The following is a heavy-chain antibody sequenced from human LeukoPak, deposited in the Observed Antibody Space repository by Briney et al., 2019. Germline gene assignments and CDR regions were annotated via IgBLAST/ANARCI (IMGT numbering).Heavy chain of an antibody. V-gene: IGHV4-39*01. CDR3: ARHLKAAAGHRWFDP. Sequence: PSETLSLTCTVSGGSISSSSYYWGWIRQPRGKGLEWIGSIYYSGSTYYNPSLKTRVTIPVDTSKNQFSLKLISVTAADTPVYYCARHLKAAAGHRWFDPWGQGTLVTVSS. J-gene: IGHJ5*02. D-gene: IGHD6-13*01. CDR2: IYYSGST. CDR1: GGSISSSSYY.